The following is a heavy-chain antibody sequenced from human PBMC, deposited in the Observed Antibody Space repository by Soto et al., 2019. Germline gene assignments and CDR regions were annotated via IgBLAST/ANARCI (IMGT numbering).Heavy chain of an antibody. CDR3: ARALGTEYYDSSGYYVGASRYYFDF. CDR1: GYTFTNYG. D-gene: IGHD3-22*01. V-gene: IGHV1-18*01. CDR2: ISTYKGNT. Sequence: QVHLVQSGAEVKKPGASVKVSCKASGYTFTNYGISWVRQAPGQGLEWMGWISTYKGNTNYAQKLQGRVTMATDTSTSTAYMELGSLRSDDTAVFFCARALGTEYYDSSGYYVGASRYYFDFWGQGTLVTVSS. J-gene: IGHJ4*02.